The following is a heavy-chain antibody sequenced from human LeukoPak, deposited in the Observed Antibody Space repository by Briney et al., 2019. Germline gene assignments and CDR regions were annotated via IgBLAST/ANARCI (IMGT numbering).Heavy chain of an antibody. J-gene: IGHJ6*03. Sequence: ASVKVSCKASGYTFTSYYMNWVRQAPGQGLEWMGIINPSFGSTSYAQKFQGRVTMTRDVSTSTVYMELSSLRSEDTAVYYCARETPDCISSWAYYWHYYMDVWGKGTTVTVSS. V-gene: IGHV1-46*01. CDR1: GYTFTSYY. CDR3: ARETPDCISSWAYYWHYYMDV. D-gene: IGHD6-13*01. CDR2: INPSFGST.